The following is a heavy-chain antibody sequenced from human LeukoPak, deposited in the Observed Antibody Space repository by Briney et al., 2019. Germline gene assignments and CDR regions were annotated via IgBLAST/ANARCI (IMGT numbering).Heavy chain of an antibody. V-gene: IGHV3-7*01. J-gene: IGHJ4*02. CDR3: ARDGSGSPDY. CDR2: IKQDGSEK. D-gene: IGHD1-26*01. CDR1: GFTFSSYW. Sequence: GGSLRLSCAASGFTFSSYWMSWVRQAPGKGLEWVANIKQDGSEKYYVDSVKGRFTISRDNANNTLYLQMNSLRAEDTAVYYYARDGSGSPDYWGQGTLVTVSS.